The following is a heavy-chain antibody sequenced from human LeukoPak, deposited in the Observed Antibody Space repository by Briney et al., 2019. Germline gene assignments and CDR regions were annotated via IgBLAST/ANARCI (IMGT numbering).Heavy chain of an antibody. D-gene: IGHD3-10*01. Sequence: SETLSLTCAVSGYSISSGYYLGWIRQPPGKGLEWIGSIYHSGSTYYNPSLKSRVTISVDTSKNQFSLKLSSVTAADTAVYYCARTIVTTRDYYGSGTHGAFDIWGQGTLVTVSS. CDR2: IYHSGST. CDR3: ARTIVTTRDYYGSGTHGAFDI. CDR1: GYSISSGYY. J-gene: IGHJ3*02. V-gene: IGHV4-38-2*01.